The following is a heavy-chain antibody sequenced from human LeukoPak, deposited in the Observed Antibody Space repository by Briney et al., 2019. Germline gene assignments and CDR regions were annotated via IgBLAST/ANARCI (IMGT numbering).Heavy chain of an antibody. D-gene: IGHD3-3*01. CDR3: AAGVHDFWSGYPDDAFDI. CDR1: GFTFTSSA. V-gene: IGHV1-58*01. J-gene: IGHJ3*02. CDR2: IVVGSGNT. Sequence: ASVKVSCKASGFTFTSSAVQWVRQARGQRLEWIGWIVVGSGNTNYAQKFQERVTITRDMSTSTAYMELSSLRSEDTAVYYCAAGVHDFWSGYPDDAFDIWGQGTMLTVSS.